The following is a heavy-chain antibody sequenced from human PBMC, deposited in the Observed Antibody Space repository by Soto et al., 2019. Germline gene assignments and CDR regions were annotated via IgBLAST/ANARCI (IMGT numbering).Heavy chain of an antibody. CDR1: GGSISSYY. Sequence: SETLSLTCTVSGGSISSYYWSWIRQPPGKGLEWIGYIYYSGSTNYNPSLKSRVTISIDTSKNQFSLKLSSVTAADTAVYYCARLRMLGGGATLEYWGQGTPVTVSS. D-gene: IGHD3-10*02. V-gene: IGHV4-59*01. J-gene: IGHJ4*02. CDR3: ARLRMLGGGATLEY. CDR2: IYYSGST.